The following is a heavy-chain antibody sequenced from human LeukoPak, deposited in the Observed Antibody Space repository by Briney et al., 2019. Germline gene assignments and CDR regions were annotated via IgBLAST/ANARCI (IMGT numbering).Heavy chain of an antibody. Sequence: PSETLSLTCTVSGGSISSSSYYWGWIRQPPGKGLEWIGSIYYSGSTHYNPSLKSRVTISVDTSKSQFSLKLSSVTAADTAVYYCARFPLTYCSGGSCYGHWFDPWGQGALVTVSS. J-gene: IGHJ5*02. CDR2: IYYSGST. D-gene: IGHD2-15*01. CDR1: GGSISSSSYY. V-gene: IGHV4-39*01. CDR3: ARFPLTYCSGGSCYGHWFDP.